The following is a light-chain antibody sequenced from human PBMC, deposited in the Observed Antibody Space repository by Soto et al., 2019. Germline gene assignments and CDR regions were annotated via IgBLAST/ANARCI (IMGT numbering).Light chain of an antibody. CDR3: QQYGSSGT. CDR1: VSVSNNY. J-gene: IGKJ1*01. V-gene: IGKV3-20*01. CDR2: GAS. Sequence: IVLAQSTRILSLSTGERATVSGLASVSVSNNYLARHQQKPGQAPRLLIYGASNRATGIPDRFSSSGSGTDFTLTISRLENEDFAVYYCQQYGSSGTFGQGTRVDIK.